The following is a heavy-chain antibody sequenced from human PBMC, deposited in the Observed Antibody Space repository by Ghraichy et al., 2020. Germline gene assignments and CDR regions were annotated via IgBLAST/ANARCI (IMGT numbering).Heavy chain of an antibody. D-gene: IGHD3-10*01. CDR3: ARYYYASGRHFDY. CDR1: GFTFSSYE. Sequence: GSLNISCAASGFTFSSYEMNWVRQAPGKGLEWVSYISSSGSTIYYADSVKGRFTISRDNAKSSLYLQMNSLRAEDTAVYYCARYYYASGRHFDYWGQGTLVTVSS. J-gene: IGHJ4*02. CDR2: ISSSGSTI. V-gene: IGHV3-48*03.